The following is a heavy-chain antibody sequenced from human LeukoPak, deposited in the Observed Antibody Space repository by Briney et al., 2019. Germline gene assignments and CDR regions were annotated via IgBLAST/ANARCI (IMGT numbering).Heavy chain of an antibody. D-gene: IGHD3-16*01. CDR3: ARMSPRGGRFDY. V-gene: IGHV4-59*08. J-gene: IGHJ4*02. CDR2: IYYSGT. Sequence: SETLSLTCTVSDGSISSYYWSWIRHPPGKGLEWIGYIYYSGTNYNPSLKSRVIISVDTSKNQFSLILSSVTAADTAVYYCARMSPRGGRFDYWGQGTLVTVSS. CDR1: DGSISSYY.